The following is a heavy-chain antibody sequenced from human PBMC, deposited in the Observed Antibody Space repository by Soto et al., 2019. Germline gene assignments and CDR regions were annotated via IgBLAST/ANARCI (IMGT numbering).Heavy chain of an antibody. Sequence: SVKVSFKASGGTFSSYAISWVRTAPGQGLEWVGGVIPIVGTANDAQKFQGRVTITADESTSTAYMELSSLRSEDTAVYYCARDVSSSYCDCWSGYSYWGQGTLVTVSS. CDR3: ARDVSSSYCDCWSGYSY. J-gene: IGHJ4*02. D-gene: IGHD3-3*01. CDR2: VIPIVGTA. CDR1: GGTFSSYA. V-gene: IGHV1-69*13.